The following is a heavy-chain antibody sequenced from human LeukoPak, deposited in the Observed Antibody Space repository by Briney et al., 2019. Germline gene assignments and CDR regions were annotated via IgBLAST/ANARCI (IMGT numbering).Heavy chain of an antibody. CDR1: GFTFDDYA. D-gene: IGHD6-13*01. V-gene: IGHV3-43*02. CDR2: ISGDGGST. Sequence: GGSLRLSCADSGFTFDDYAMHWVRQAPGKGLEWVSLISGDGGSTYYADSVKGRFTISRDNSKNSLYLQMNSLRTEDTALYYCAKDVGPQLVRAFDIWGQGTMVTVSS. CDR3: AKDVGPQLVRAFDI. J-gene: IGHJ3*02.